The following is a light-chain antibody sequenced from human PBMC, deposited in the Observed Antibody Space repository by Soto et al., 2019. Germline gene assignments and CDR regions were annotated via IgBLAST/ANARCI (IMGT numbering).Light chain of an antibody. Sequence: DIQMTQSPSSVSASVGDRVTITCRASQGITSWLAWYQQKPGKAPKLLIYRASNLQSGVPSRFSGSGSGTDFTLTISGLQPADSASYYCQQTTTFPLTFGGGTQVEIK. CDR3: QQTTTFPLT. CDR2: RAS. J-gene: IGKJ4*01. V-gene: IGKV1-12*01. CDR1: QGITSW.